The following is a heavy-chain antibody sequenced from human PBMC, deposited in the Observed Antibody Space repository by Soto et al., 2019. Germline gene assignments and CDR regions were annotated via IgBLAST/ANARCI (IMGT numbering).Heavy chain of an antibody. D-gene: IGHD6-19*01. J-gene: IGHJ5*02. CDR2: SSAYNGNT. CDR1: GYSLTSYC. V-gene: IGHV1-18*01. Sequence: ASVKVSCKASGYSLTSYCISWVRQARGQGLEWMGWSSAYNGNTNYAQKLQGRVTMTTDTSTSTAYMELRSLRSDDTAVYYCARETAVAALDPWGQGTLVTVSS. CDR3: ARETAVAALDP.